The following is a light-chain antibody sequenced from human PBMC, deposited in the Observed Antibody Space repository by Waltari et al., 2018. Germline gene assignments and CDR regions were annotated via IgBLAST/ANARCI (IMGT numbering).Light chain of an antibody. CDR1: SSDVGGYNY. CDR3: SSYTSSSTVV. CDR2: EVS. Sequence: QSALTQPASVSGSPGPSITISCPGTSSDVGGYNYVSWYQQHPGKAPKLMIYEVSNRPTGVYDRFSGAKSGNTAALTMSGVQAEDEADYYCSSYTSSSTVVFGGGTKLTVL. J-gene: IGLJ2*01. V-gene: IGLV2-14*01.